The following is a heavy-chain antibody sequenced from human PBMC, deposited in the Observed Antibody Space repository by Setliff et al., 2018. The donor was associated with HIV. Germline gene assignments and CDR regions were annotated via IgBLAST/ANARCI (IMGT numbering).Heavy chain of an antibody. Sequence: SETLSLTCYVTDDPISSYYWSWVRQPAGKGLEWIGRLYVSGDTNYNPSLKSRVTMSVDTSKNQFSLKLSSVTAADTAVYYCARDFDSSGYYEYYFDYWGQGTLVT. CDR1: DDPISSYY. V-gene: IGHV4-4*07. CDR2: LYVSGDT. CDR3: ARDFDSSGYYEYYFDY. J-gene: IGHJ4*02. D-gene: IGHD3-22*01.